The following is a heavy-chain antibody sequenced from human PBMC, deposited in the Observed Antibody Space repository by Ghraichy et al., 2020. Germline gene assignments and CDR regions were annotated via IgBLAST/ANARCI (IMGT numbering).Heavy chain of an antibody. CDR3: AGEYYYYGMDV. J-gene: IGHJ6*02. Sequence: GGSLRLSCAASGFTFSSYWMHWVRQAPGKGLVWVSRINSDGSSTSYADSVKGRFTISRDNAKNTLYLQMNSLRAEDTAVYYCAGEYYYYGMDVWGQGTTVTVSS. CDR2: INSDGSST. CDR1: GFTFSSYW. V-gene: IGHV3-74*01.